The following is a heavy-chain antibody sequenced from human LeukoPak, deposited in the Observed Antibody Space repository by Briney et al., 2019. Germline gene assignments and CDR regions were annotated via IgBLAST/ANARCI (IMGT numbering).Heavy chain of an antibody. J-gene: IGHJ1*01. CDR1: GFTFSSYA. CDR3: AKDQDRSGPSEPSFQH. CDR2: ISGSGGST. Sequence: HPGGSLRLSCAASGFTFSSYAMSWVRQAPGKGLEWVSAISGSGGSTYYADSVKGRFTISRDNSKNTLYLQMNSLRAEDTAVYYCAKDQDRSGPSEPSFQHWGQGTLVTVSS. D-gene: IGHD6-19*01. V-gene: IGHV3-23*01.